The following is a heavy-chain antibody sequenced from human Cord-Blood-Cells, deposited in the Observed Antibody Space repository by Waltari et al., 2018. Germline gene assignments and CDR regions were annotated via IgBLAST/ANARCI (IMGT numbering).Heavy chain of an antibody. V-gene: IGHV4-39*01. CDR1: GGSISSSSYS. D-gene: IGHD4-4*01. CDR3: ATYSRGSKGV. J-gene: IGHJ4*02. CDR2: IYYSGST. Sequence: QLQLQESGPGLVKPSETLSLTCTVSGGSISSSSYSWGWIRQPPGKGLEWIGSIYYSGSTYYNPSLKSRVTISVDTSKNQFSLKLSSVTAADTAVYYCATYSRGSKGVWGQGTLVTVSS.